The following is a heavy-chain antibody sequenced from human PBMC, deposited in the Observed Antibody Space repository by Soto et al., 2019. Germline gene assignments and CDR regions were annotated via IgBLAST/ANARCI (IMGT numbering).Heavy chain of an antibody. CDR1: RVSVSSRSYS. D-gene: IGHD3-22*01. Sequence: PSETLSLTCTVPRVSVSSRSYSWSWIRLPPGKGLEWIGYVYDSGSTTYNPSLKSRVTISVDTSKNQFSLKLSSVTTADTAMYYCARAKVVAYRYDASGYYTTFDFWGPGALVTVSS. J-gene: IGHJ4*02. CDR2: VYDSGST. V-gene: IGHV4-61*01. CDR3: ARAKVVAYRYDASGYYTTFDF.